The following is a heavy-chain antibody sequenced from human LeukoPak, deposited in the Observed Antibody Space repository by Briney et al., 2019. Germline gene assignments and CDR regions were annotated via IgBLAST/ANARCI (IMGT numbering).Heavy chain of an antibody. J-gene: IGHJ6*03. Sequence: GGSLRLSCAASGFTFDDYGMSWVRQAPGKGLEWVSGINWNGGSTGHADSVKGRFTISRDNAKNSLYLQMNSLRAEDTALYYCAVSPRDYYYYMDVWGKGTTVTVSS. V-gene: IGHV3-20*04. CDR1: GFTFDDYG. CDR2: INWNGGST. CDR3: AVSPRDYYYYMDV.